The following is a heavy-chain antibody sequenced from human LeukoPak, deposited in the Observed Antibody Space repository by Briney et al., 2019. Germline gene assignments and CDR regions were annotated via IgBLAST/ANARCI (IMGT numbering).Heavy chain of an antibody. J-gene: IGHJ6*02. CDR2: ISYDGSNK. Sequence: GRSLRLSCAASGFTFRSYAMHWVRQAPGKGLEWVAVISYDGSNKYYADSVKGRFTISRDNSKNTLYLQMNSLRAEDTAVYYCARDNYCSSTSCYLYYYYYGMDVWGQGTTVTVSS. CDR1: GFTFRSYA. CDR3: ARDNYCSSTSCYLYYYYYGMDV. D-gene: IGHD2-2*01. V-gene: IGHV3-30-3*01.